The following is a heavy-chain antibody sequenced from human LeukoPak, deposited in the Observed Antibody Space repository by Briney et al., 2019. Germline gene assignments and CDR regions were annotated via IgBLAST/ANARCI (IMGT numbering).Heavy chain of an antibody. CDR2: IYTSGST. CDR1: GGSISSDSYY. Sequence: TPSETLSLTCTVSGGSISSDSYYWSWIRQPAGKGLEWIGRIYTSGSTNCNPSLKSRVTISVDTSKNQFSLKLSSVTAADTAVYYCARDNPQGSGHDYWGQGTLVTVSS. CDR3: ARDNPQGSGHDY. V-gene: IGHV4-61*02. D-gene: IGHD6-19*01. J-gene: IGHJ4*02.